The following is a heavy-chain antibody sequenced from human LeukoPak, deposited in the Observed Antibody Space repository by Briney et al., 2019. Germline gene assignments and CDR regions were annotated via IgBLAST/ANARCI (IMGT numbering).Heavy chain of an antibody. V-gene: IGHV1-24*01. CDR3: ATHVGATSRAFDI. J-gene: IGHJ3*02. CDR2: FDPEDGET. Sequence: ASVKVSCKVSGSTLTELSIHWVRQAPGKGLELMGGFDPEDGETIYAQKFQGRVTMTEDTSTDTAYMELSSLRSEDTAVYYCATHVGATSRAFDIWGQGTMVTVSS. D-gene: IGHD1-26*01. CDR1: GSTLTELS.